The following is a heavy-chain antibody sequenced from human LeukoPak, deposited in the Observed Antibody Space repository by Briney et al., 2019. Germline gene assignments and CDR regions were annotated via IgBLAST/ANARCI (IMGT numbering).Heavy chain of an antibody. CDR3: ARAPAASFDY. Sequence: GGSLRLSCAASGFNFSTYNMHWVRQAPGRGLEWVSFISSSSTTIYYADSVEGRFTISRDNAENALYLQMDSLRAEDTAVYYCARAPAASFDYWGQGALITVSS. D-gene: IGHD2-2*01. V-gene: IGHV3-48*04. J-gene: IGHJ4*02. CDR2: ISSSSTTI. CDR1: GFNFSTYN.